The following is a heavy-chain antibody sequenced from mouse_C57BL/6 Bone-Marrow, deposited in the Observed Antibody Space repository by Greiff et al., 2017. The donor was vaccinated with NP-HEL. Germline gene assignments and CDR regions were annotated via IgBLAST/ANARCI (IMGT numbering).Heavy chain of an antibody. CDR2: IDPSDSYT. V-gene: IGHV1-69*01. J-gene: IGHJ4*01. Sequence: QVQLQQPGAELVMPGASVKLSCKASGYTFTSYWMHWVKQRPGQGLEWIGGIDPSDSYTNYNQKFKGKSTLTVDKSSSTAYMQLSSLTSEDAAVYYCARSCYDYDWAMDDWGKGTSVTVSS. D-gene: IGHD2-4*01. CDR3: ARSCYDYDWAMDD. CDR1: GYTFTSYW.